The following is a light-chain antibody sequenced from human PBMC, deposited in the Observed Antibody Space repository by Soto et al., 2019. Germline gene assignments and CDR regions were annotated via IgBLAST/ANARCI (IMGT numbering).Light chain of an antibody. Sequence: EMVLTQSPGTLSLSPGERATLSCRASQSVSSSYLAWYQQKPGQAPRLLIYGASSRATGIPDRFSGSGSGTDLTLNISGLEPEDFAVYYCQQYGSSPRTFGQGTKVEIK. CDR1: QSVSSSY. J-gene: IGKJ1*01. CDR2: GAS. V-gene: IGKV3-20*01. CDR3: QQYGSSPRT.